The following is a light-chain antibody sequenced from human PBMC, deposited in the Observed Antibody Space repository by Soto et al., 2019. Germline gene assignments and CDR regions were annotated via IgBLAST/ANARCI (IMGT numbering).Light chain of an antibody. J-gene: IGKJ4*01. V-gene: IGKV3-11*01. CDR1: QSVSSF. CDR3: QQRINWPLT. Sequence: EIVLTQSPATLSLSPGERATLSCKASQSVSSFLAWSQQKPGQAPRLLIYDVSSRATGSPTRFSGSGSGTDFTLTISSLEHEDFAVYYCQQRINWPLTFGGGTKVEIK. CDR2: DVS.